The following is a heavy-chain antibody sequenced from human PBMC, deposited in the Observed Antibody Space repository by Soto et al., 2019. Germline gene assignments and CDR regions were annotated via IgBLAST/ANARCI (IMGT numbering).Heavy chain of an antibody. CDR1: GFTFSSYV. D-gene: IGHD1-26*01. CDR2: TTYDGSNN. Sequence: QVQLVESGGGVVQPGRSLRLSCVASGFTFSSYVMHWVRQAPGKGLEWVAVTTYDGSNNQYADSVKGRFTISRVNSKSTLFLQMNTLRPEDTAVYYCTRVGGSYYGSWDYWGQGTLVTVSS. J-gene: IGHJ4*02. V-gene: IGHV3-30-3*01. CDR3: TRVGGSYYGSWDY.